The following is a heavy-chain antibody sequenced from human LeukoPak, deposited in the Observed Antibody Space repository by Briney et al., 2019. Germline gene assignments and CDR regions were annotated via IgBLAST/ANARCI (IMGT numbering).Heavy chain of an antibody. J-gene: IGHJ4*02. D-gene: IGHD6-19*01. CDR2: ISYDGSNK. V-gene: IGHV3-30*04. Sequence: PGGSLRLSCAASGFTFSSYAMHWVRQAPGKGLEWVAVISYDGSNKYYADSVKGRFTISRDNSKNTLYLQMNSLRAEDTAVYYCARESSGWYRALDYWGQGTLVTVSS. CDR3: ARESSGWYRALDY. CDR1: GFTFSSYA.